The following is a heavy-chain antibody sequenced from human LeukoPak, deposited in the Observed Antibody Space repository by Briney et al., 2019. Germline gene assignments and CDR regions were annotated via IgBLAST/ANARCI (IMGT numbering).Heavy chain of an antibody. CDR3: AKVPIDDFWSGYYFDY. V-gene: IGHV3-23*01. J-gene: IGHJ4*02. Sequence: GGSLRLSCAASGFTFSSYAMSWVRQAPGKGLEWVSAISGSGGSTYYADSVKGRFTISGDNSKNTLYLQMNSLRAEDTAVYYCAKVPIDDFWSGYYFDYWGQGTLVTVSS. CDR1: GFTFSSYA. D-gene: IGHD3-3*01. CDR2: ISGSGGST.